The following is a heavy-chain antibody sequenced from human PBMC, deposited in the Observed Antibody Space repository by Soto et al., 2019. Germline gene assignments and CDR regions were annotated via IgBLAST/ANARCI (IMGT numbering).Heavy chain of an antibody. V-gene: IGHV4-31*03. D-gene: IGHD2-8*01. CDR3: ARVGYCVNGVCSHGFNWFDP. J-gene: IGHJ5*02. CDR2: IYYSGST. Sequence: SSETLSLTCTVSGGSISSGAYYWSWIRQHPGKGLEWIGYIYYSGSTYYISSLKSRLTILIDTSKNQFSLKLSSVTAADTAVYYCARVGYCVNGVCSHGFNWFDPWGQGTLVTVSS. CDR1: GGSISSGAYY.